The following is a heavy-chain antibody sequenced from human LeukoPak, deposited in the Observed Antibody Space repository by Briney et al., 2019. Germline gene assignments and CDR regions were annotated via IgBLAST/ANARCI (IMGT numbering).Heavy chain of an antibody. J-gene: IGHJ4*02. CDR2: IKYDGSHK. Sequence: GGSLRLSCVASGFSFSSYWMAWVRQAPGKGLEWEANIKYDGSHKYYVDSVKGRFTISRDDAKNSVYLQMNSLRVDDTAVYFCASSHDSSGNDWGQETMVTVSS. V-gene: IGHV3-7*01. CDR1: GFSFSSYW. CDR3: ASSHDSSGND. D-gene: IGHD3-22*01.